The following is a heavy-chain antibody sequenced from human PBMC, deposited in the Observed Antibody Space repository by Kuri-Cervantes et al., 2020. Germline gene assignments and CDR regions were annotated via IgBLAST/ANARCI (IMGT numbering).Heavy chain of an antibody. CDR2: INPSGGST. CDR1: GYTFTSYY. D-gene: IGHD3-9*01. J-gene: IGHJ3*02. CDR3: ASSGTRYFDWLLSQIDAFDI. V-gene: IGHV1-46*01. Sequence: ASVKVSCKASGYTFTSYYMHWVRQAPGQGLEWMGIINPSGGSTSYAQKFQGRVTMTRDTSTSTVYMELSSLRSEDTAVYYCASSGTRYFDWLLSQIDAFDIWGQGTMVTVSS.